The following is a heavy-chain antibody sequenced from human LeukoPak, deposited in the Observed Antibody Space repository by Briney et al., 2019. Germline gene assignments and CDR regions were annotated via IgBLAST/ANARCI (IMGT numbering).Heavy chain of an antibody. J-gene: IGHJ4*02. CDR2: ISYDGSNK. D-gene: IGHD3-3*01. CDR3: AKTPLTLTIFGGYFDY. Sequence: HPGGSLRLSCAASGFTFSSYGMHWVRQAPGKGLEWVAVISYDGSNKYYADSVKGRFTISRDNSKNTLYLQMNSLRAEDTAVYYCAKTPLTLTIFGGYFDYWGQGTLVTVSS. CDR1: GFTFSSYG. V-gene: IGHV3-30*18.